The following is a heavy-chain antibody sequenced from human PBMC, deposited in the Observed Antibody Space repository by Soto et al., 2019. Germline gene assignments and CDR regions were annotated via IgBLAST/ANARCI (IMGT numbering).Heavy chain of an antibody. CDR2: IIPIFGTA. J-gene: IGHJ5*02. Sequence: EASVKVSCKASGGTFSSYAISWVRQAPGQGLEWMGGIIPIFGTANYAQKFQGRVTITADKSTSTAYMELSSLRSEDTAVYYCARDLWQNWFDPWGQGTLVTVSS. CDR1: GGTFSSYA. CDR3: ARDLWQNWFDP. V-gene: IGHV1-69*06.